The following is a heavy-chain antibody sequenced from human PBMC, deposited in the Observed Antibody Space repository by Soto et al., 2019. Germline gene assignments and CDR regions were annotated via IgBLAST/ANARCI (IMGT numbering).Heavy chain of an antibody. D-gene: IGHD3-3*02. J-gene: IGHJ5*02. V-gene: IGHV1-18*01. Sequence: QVQLVQSGAELKKPGASVKVSCKASGYTFTTYAISWVRQAPGQGLEWMGWISAYNGNTKYAQNLQGRVTMTTDTPTSTAYLKLRTLKPDAPPCNSCTRADPHLNSWGQETLATSPQ. CDR1: GYTFTTYA. CDR3: TRADPHLNS. CDR2: ISAYNGNT.